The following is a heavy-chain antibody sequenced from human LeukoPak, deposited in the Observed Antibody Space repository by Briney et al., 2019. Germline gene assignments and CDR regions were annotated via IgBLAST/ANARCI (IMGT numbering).Heavy chain of an antibody. J-gene: IGHJ4*02. Sequence: GRSLRLSCAASGFAFSSYAMHWVRQAPGKGLEWVAVISYDGSNKYYADSVKGRFTIFRDNSKNTLYLQMNSLRAEDTAVYYCAKLSGSQQIIDYWGQGTLVTVSS. CDR1: GFAFSSYA. CDR3: AKLSGSQQIIDY. V-gene: IGHV3-30*18. D-gene: IGHD3-22*01. CDR2: ISYDGSNK.